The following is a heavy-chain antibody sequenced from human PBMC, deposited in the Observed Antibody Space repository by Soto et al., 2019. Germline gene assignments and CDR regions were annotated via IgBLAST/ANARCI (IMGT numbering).Heavy chain of an antibody. J-gene: IGHJ4*02. CDR1: GFTFSSCW. Sequence: EVQLVESGGGLVQPGGSLRVSCADYGFTFSSCWMSWVRQAPGKGLEWVANIRQDGSEKYYVDSVKGRFTISRDNAKNSLFLQMNSLRAEDTAVYYCARSYPAYSSNPFDYWGQGTLVTVSS. CDR3: ARSYPAYSSNPFDY. V-gene: IGHV3-7*01. D-gene: IGHD1-26*01. CDR2: IRQDGSEK.